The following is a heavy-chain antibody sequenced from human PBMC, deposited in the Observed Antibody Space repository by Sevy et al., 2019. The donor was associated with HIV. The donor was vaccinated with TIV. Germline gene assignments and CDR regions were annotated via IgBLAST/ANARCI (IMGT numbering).Heavy chain of an antibody. D-gene: IGHD3-16*02. V-gene: IGHV3-48*01. CDR2: ITHTSGTM. CDR1: GFTFSDYS. CDR3: AREEEDYVWGTSRDLTFFDY. Sequence: GGSLRLSCAASGFTFSDYSMNWVRQAPGKGLEWISYITHTSGTMAYADSVKGRFTISRDNAKNLVYLQLNSLRAEDTAVYYCAREEEDYVWGTSRDLTFFDYWGQGTLVTVSS. J-gene: IGHJ4*02.